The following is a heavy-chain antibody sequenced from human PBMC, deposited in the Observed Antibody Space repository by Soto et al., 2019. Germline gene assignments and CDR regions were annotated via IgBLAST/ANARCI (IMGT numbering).Heavy chain of an antibody. V-gene: IGHV1-8*01. CDR3: ARWRYYGSGSYQLYYGMDV. CDR2: MNPNSGNT. CDR1: GYTFPSYE. J-gene: IGHJ6*02. Sequence: ASVKVSCQASGYTFPSYEMHLVLQATGQVLKWRGWMNPNSGNTGYAQKFQGRVTMTRNTSISTPYMELRSLRSDDTAVYYCARWRYYGSGSYQLYYGMDVWGQGTTVTVSS. D-gene: IGHD3-10*01.